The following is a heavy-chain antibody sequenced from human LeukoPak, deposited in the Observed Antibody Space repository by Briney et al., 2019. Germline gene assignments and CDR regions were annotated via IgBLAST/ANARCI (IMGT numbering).Heavy chain of an antibody. Sequence: TGGSLRLSCAASGFTFSSYAMHWVRQAPGKGLEWVAVISYDGSNKYYADSVKGRFTISRDNSKNTLYLQMNSLRAEDTAVYYCAGDWRGYCSGGSCYEGDWFDPWGQGTLVTVSS. CDR3: AGDWRGYCSGGSCYEGDWFDP. CDR2: ISYDGSNK. D-gene: IGHD2-15*01. J-gene: IGHJ5*02. CDR1: GFTFSSYA. V-gene: IGHV3-30-3*01.